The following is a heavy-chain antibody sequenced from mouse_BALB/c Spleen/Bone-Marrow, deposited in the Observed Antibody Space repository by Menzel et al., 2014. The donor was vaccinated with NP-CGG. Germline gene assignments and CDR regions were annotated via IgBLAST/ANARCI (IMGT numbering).Heavy chain of an antibody. D-gene: IGHD2-2*01. Sequence: DVKLVESGGGLVKPGGSLKLSCAASGFAFSGYDMSWVRQTPEKRLEWVAYISSGGSNTYYPDTVKGRFTISRDNAKNTLYLQMNSLKSEDTAMYHCARQRGYAYAMDYWGQGTSVTVSS. J-gene: IGHJ4*01. CDR2: ISSGGSNT. V-gene: IGHV5-12-1*01. CDR1: GFAFSGYD. CDR3: ARQRGYAYAMDY.